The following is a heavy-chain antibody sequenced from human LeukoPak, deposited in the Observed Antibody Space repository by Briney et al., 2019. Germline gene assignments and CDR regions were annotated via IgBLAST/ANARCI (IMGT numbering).Heavy chain of an antibody. J-gene: IGHJ4*02. CDR2: IYSGGST. V-gene: IGHV3-53*01. CDR3: ACGRLSAFDY. CDR1: GFTVSSNY. Sequence: PGGSLRLSCAASGFTVSSNYMSWVRQAPGKGLEWVSIIYSGGSTFYADSVKGRFTISRDNSKNTLYLQMNSLRAEDTAVYYCACGRLSAFDYWGQGTLVTVSS.